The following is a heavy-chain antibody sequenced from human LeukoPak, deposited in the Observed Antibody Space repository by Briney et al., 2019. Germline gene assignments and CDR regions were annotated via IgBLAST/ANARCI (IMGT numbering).Heavy chain of an antibody. CDR1: GGSIRSYY. CDR3: ARVRYFDWSGTYGMDV. D-gene: IGHD3-9*01. V-gene: IGHV4-59*12. CDR2: IYYSGST. Sequence: SETLSLTCTVSGGSIRSYYWSWIRQPPGQGLEWIGYIYYSGSTYYNPSLKSRVTISVDTSKNQFSLKLSSVTAADTAVYYCARVRYFDWSGTYGMDVWGQGTTVTVSS. J-gene: IGHJ6*02.